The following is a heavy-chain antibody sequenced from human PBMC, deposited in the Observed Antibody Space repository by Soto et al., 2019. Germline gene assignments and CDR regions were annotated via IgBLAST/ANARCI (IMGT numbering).Heavy chain of an antibody. V-gene: IGHV1-3*01. D-gene: IGHD6-19*01. J-gene: IGHJ5*02. CDR1: GYTFTSYA. Sequence: ASVKVSCKASGYTFTSYAMHWVRQAPGQRLEWMGWINAGNGNTKYSQKLQGRVTMTTDTSTSTAYMELRSLRSDDTAVYYCARVSEWLAQHWFDPLGQGTLVTVSS. CDR2: INAGNGNT. CDR3: ARVSEWLAQHWFDP.